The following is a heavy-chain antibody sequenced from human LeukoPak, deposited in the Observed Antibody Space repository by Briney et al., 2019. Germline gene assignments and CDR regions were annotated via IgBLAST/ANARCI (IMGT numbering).Heavy chain of an antibody. J-gene: IGHJ4*02. D-gene: IGHD1-26*01. Sequence: SETLSLTCTVSGGSISSYYWSWIRQPPGKGLEWFGYIHDSGTTNYNPSLKSRVTFSVDTSKNQFSLKLSSVTAADTAVYYCARSSWSLFDYWGQGTLVTVSS. V-gene: IGHV4-59*08. CDR3: ARSSWSLFDY. CDR1: GGSISSYY. CDR2: IHDSGTT.